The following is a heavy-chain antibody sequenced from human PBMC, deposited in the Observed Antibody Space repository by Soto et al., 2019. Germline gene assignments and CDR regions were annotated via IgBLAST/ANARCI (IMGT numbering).Heavy chain of an antibody. D-gene: IGHD3-10*01. CDR3: AKGVLSFHYGMEV. Sequence: EVQLLQSGGGVVPPGGSLRLACATSGFTFNTYPMTWDRQAPGKGLEWVSSISSTAGRTSSYADSVKGRFAISRDFSDNTVYLQMNNLRVDDTAVYFCAKGVLSFHYGMEVWGQGTTVTVSS. V-gene: IGHV3-23*01. CDR2: ISSTAGRTS. CDR1: GFTFNTYP. J-gene: IGHJ6*02.